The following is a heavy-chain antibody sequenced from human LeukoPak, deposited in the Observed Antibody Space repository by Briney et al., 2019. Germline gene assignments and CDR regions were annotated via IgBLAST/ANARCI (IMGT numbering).Heavy chain of an antibody. CDR3: ARGSIVVVVAATIDY. V-gene: IGHV1-8*03. CDR1: GYTFTSYD. D-gene: IGHD2-15*01. CDR2: MNPNSGNT. Sequence: GASVKVSCKASGYTFTSYDINWVRQATGQGLEWMGWMNPNSGNTGYAQKFQGRVTITRNTSKSTAYMELSRLRSDDPAVYYCARGSIVVVVAATIDYWGQGTLVTVSS. J-gene: IGHJ4*02.